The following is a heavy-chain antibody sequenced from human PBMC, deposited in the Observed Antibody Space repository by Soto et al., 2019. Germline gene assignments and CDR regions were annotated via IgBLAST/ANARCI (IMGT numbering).Heavy chain of an antibody. D-gene: IGHD5-12*01. V-gene: IGHV3-30*18. Sequence: QVQLVESGGGVVQPGRSLRLSCAASGFTFSSYGMHWVRQAPGKGLEWVAVISYDGSNKHYADSVKGRFTISRDNSKNTLYLQMNSLRAEDTAVYYCAKDPYDLYSGYDYQFYYYYGMDVWGQGTTVTVSS. CDR1: GFTFSSYG. CDR3: AKDPYDLYSGYDYQFYYYYGMDV. J-gene: IGHJ6*02. CDR2: ISYDGSNK.